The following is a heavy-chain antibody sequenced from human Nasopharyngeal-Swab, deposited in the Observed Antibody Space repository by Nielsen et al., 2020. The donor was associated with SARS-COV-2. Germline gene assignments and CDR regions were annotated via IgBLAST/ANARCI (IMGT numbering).Heavy chain of an antibody. V-gene: IGHV4-34*01. CDR3: ARMQTARLWYGN. Sequence: SETLSLPCAVYGETFSGYYLSWLRQLPGKGLEWIREINHSGRTNYNPSLKRRVTISACTSKNQFSLELSSVTAADAAVYYCARMQTARLWYGNWGQGTLVTVSS. CDR1: GETFSGYY. CDR2: INHSGRT. J-gene: IGHJ4*02. D-gene: IGHD2-15*01.